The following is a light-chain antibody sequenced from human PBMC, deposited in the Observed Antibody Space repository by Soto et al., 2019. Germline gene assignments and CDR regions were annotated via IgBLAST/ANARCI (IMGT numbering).Light chain of an antibody. Sequence: EIVLTQSPGTLSLSPGERATLSCRASQSVSTSYLAWYQQKRGQAPRLLFYAASSRATGIPDRFSGGGSGTDFTLTISRLDPEDFAVYYCQQYGTSPYTFGQGTKLEIK. V-gene: IGKV3-20*01. J-gene: IGKJ2*01. CDR3: QQYGTSPYT. CDR1: QSVSTSY. CDR2: AAS.